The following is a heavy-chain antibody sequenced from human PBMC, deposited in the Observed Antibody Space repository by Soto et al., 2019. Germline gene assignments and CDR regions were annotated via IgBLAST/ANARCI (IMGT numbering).Heavy chain of an antibody. V-gene: IGHV3-11*04. CDR3: ARPEYSSSSYGMDV. D-gene: IGHD6-6*01. J-gene: IGHJ6*02. CDR2: ISSSSSTI. Sequence: GGSLRLSCAASGFAFSDPYMSWIRQAPGKGLEWISYISSSSSTIYYADSVKGRFTISRDNAKNSLYLQMNSLRDEDTAVYYCARPEYSSSSYGMDVWGQGTTVTVSS. CDR1: GFAFSDPY.